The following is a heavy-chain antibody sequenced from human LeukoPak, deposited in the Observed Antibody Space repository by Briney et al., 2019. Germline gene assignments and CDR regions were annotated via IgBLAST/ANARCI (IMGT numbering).Heavy chain of an antibody. J-gene: IGHJ4*02. D-gene: IGHD4-11*01. V-gene: IGHV4-59*01. CDR1: GGSISSYY. CDR2: IYYSGST. Sequence: SETLSLTCTVSGGSISSYYWSWIRQPPGKGLEWIGYIYYSGSTNYNPSLKSRVTISVDTSKNQFSLKLSSVTAADTAVYYCAGGYDYRYDYWGQGTLVTVSS. CDR3: AGGYDYRYDY.